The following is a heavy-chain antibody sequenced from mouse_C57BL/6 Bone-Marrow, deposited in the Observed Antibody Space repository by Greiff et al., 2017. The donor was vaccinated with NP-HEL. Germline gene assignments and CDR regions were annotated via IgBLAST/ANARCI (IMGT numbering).Heavy chain of an antibody. CDR3: AGTGYYFDY. V-gene: IGHV1-39*01. CDR2: INPNDGTT. D-gene: IGHD4-1*01. Sequence: VQLQQSGPELVKPGASVKISCKASGYTFTDYNMNWVKQSNGKGLEWIGVINPNDGTTSYNQKFKGKATVTVDKSSSTAYMQLNSLTSEDSSVYSCAGTGYYFDYWGPGTTLTVSS. J-gene: IGHJ2*01. CDR1: GYTFTDYN.